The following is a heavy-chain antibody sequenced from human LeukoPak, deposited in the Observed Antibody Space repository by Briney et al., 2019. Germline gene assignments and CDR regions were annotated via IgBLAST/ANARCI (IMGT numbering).Heavy chain of an antibody. V-gene: IGHV1-2*06. D-gene: IGHD3-10*01. Sequence: GASVKVSCKASGYTFTAYYMYWVRQAPGQGLECMGRINPNSGGTNYAQKFQGRVTMTRDTSISTAYMELSRLRSDDTAVYYCARGIGLGSYYNPSDYWGQGTLVTVSS. CDR1: GYTFTAYY. J-gene: IGHJ4*02. CDR2: INPNSGGT. CDR3: ARGIGLGSYYNPSDY.